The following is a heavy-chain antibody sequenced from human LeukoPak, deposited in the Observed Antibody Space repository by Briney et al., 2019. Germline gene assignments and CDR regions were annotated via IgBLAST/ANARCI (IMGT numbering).Heavy chain of an antibody. J-gene: IGHJ3*02. Sequence: GGSLRLSCAASGLTFSSYAMHWVRQAPGKGLEWVAVISYDGSNKYYADSVKGRFTISRDNSKNTLYLQMNSLRAEDTAMYYCARDSSWGHDTFDIWGQGTMVTISS. CDR3: ARDSSWGHDTFDI. V-gene: IGHV3-30*04. D-gene: IGHD6-6*01. CDR2: ISYDGSNK. CDR1: GLTFSSYA.